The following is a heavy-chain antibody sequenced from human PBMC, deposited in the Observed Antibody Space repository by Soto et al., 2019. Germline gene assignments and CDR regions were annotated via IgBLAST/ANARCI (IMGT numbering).Heavy chain of an antibody. Sequence: LSFSSYAMSWVRQAPGKGLEWVSAISGSGGSTYYADSVKGRFTISRDNSKNTLYLQMNSLRAEDTAVYYCAKVSSGWPSYYFDYWGQGTLVTVSS. CDR2: ISGSGGST. V-gene: IGHV3-23*01. CDR1: LSFSSYA. CDR3: AKVSSGWPSYYFDY. J-gene: IGHJ4*02. D-gene: IGHD6-19*01.